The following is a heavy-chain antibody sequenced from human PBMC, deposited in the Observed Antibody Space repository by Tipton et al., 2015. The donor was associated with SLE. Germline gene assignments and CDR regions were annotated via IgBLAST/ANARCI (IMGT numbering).Heavy chain of an antibody. Sequence: TLSLTCAVYGGSFSGYYWSWIRQPPGKGLEWIGEINHSGSTNYNPSLKTRVTISVDTSKNQFSLKLRSVTAADTAVYYCARNEYSSSWWNYWGQGTLVTVSS. CDR1: GGSFSGYY. J-gene: IGHJ4*02. V-gene: IGHV4-34*01. D-gene: IGHD6-13*01. CDR3: ARNEYSSSWWNY. CDR2: INHSGST.